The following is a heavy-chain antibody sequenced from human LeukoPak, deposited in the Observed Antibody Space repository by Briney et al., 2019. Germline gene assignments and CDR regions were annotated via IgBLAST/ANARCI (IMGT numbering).Heavy chain of an antibody. D-gene: IGHD4-17*01. J-gene: IGHJ4*02. CDR3: ASGMTTVTNAGFVY. Sequence: ASVKVSCKASGYTFTSYDINWVRQATGQGLEWMGWMNPNSGNTGYAQKFQGRVTMTRNTSISTAHMELSSLRSEDTAVYYCASGMTTVTNAGFVYWGQGTLVTVSS. CDR2: MNPNSGNT. V-gene: IGHV1-8*01. CDR1: GYTFTSYD.